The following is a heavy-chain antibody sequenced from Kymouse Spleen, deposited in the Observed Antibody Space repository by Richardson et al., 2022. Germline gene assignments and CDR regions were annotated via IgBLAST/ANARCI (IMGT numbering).Heavy chain of an antibody. V-gene: IGHV3-30*18. CDR1: GFTFSSYG. J-gene: IGHJ4*02. CDR3: AKGYCSGGSCYSRANFDY. CDR2: ISYDGSNK. D-gene: IGHD2-15*01. Sequence: QVQLVESGGGVVQPGRSLRLSCAASGFTFSSYGMHWVRQAPGKGLEWVAVISYDGSNKYYADSVKGRFTISRDNSKNTLYLQMNSLRAEDTAVYYCAKGYCSGGSCYSRANFDYWGQGTLVTVSS.